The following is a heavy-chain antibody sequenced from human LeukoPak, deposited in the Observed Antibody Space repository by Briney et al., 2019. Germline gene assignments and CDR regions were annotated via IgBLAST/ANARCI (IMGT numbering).Heavy chain of an antibody. D-gene: IGHD3-10*01. J-gene: IGHJ4*02. CDR1: GYTFTIYG. CDR3: AREARITMVRGVPVNFDY. Sequence: ASVTVSFKASGYTFTIYGISWVRQAPGQGREWMGWISAYNGNTNYAQKLQGRVTMTTDTSTSTAYMELRSLRSDDTAVYYCAREARITMVRGVPVNFDYWGRGTLVTVSS. CDR2: ISAYNGNT. V-gene: IGHV1-18*04.